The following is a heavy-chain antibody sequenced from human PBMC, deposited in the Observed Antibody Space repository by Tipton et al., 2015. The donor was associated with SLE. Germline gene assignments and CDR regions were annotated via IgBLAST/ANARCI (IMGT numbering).Heavy chain of an antibody. D-gene: IGHD5-24*01. CDR2: IYSGGST. V-gene: IGHV3-53*01. Sequence: GSLRLSCAASGFTVSSNYMSWVRQAPGKGLEWVSVIYSGGSTYYADSVKGRFTISRDNSKDTLYLQINSLRAEDTAVYYCARDGYNSNAFDIWGQGTMVTVSS. CDR3: ARDGYNSNAFDI. CDR1: GFTVSSNY. J-gene: IGHJ3*02.